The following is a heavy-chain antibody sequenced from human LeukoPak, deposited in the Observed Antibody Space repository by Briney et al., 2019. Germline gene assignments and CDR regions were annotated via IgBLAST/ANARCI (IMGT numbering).Heavy chain of an antibody. J-gene: IGHJ6*02. V-gene: IGHV3-21*01. CDR2: ISGSSSYI. D-gene: IGHD6-13*01. Sequence: PGGSLRLSCAASGFTFSNYAMNWVRQAPGKGLEWVSSISGSSSYIYYADSVKGRFTISRDNAKSSLYLQMNSLRAEDTAVYYCAREAYSPGGREQQLAAPWYYYYGMDVWGQGTTVTVSS. CDR1: GFTFSNYA. CDR3: AREAYSPGGREQQLAAPWYYYYGMDV.